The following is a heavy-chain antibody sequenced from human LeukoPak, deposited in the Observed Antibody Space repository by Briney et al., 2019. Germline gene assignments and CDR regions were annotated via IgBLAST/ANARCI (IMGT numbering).Heavy chain of an antibody. CDR2: INPNSGGT. D-gene: IGHD4-23*01. CDR1: GYTFTGYY. J-gene: IGHJ4*02. V-gene: IGHV1-2*02. CDR3: ARKVVMGVDY. Sequence: ASVKVSCKASGYTFTGYYMHWVRQAPGQGLERMGWINPNSGGTNYAQKVQGRVTMTRDTSISTAYMELSRLRSDDTAVYYCARKVVMGVDYWGQGTLVTVSS.